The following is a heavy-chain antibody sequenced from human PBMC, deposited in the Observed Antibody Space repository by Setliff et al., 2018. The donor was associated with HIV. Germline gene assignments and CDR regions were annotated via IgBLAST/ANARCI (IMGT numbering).Heavy chain of an antibody. D-gene: IGHD5-12*01. V-gene: IGHV4-39*07. CDR3: ATEGRRDGYNPGFDY. CDR1: GGSISSSSYY. Sequence: SETLSLTCTVSGGSISSSSYYWGWIRQPPGKGLEWIGRIYTSGSTNYNPSLKSRVTISVDTSKNQFSLKLSSVTAADTAVYYCATEGRRDGYNPGFDYWGQGTLVTVSS. CDR2: IYTSGST. J-gene: IGHJ4*02.